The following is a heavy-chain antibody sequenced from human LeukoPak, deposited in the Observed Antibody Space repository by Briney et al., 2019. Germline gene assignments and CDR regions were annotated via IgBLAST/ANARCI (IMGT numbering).Heavy chain of an antibody. Sequence: GGSLRLSCAASGFTVSSNYMSWVRQAPGKGLEWVSVIYSGGSTYYADSVKGRFTISRDNSKNTLYLQMNSLRAEDTAVYYCARLQGCSSTSCRPPYYFDYWGQGTLVTVSS. J-gene: IGHJ4*02. CDR2: IYSGGST. CDR1: GFTVSSNY. V-gene: IGHV3-53*01. CDR3: ARLQGCSSTSCRPPYYFDY. D-gene: IGHD2-2*01.